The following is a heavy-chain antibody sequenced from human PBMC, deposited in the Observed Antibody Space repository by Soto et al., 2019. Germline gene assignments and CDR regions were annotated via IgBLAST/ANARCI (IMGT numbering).Heavy chain of an antibody. D-gene: IGHD3-22*01. J-gene: IGHJ6*03. V-gene: IGHV4-34*01. CDR3: ARSYQWLYNYYYFMDV. Sequence: SETLSLTCAVYGVSFIGYYWSWILQPPWKGLEWIGEINHSGSTNYNPSLKSRVTISVDTSKNQFSLKLSSVTAADTAVYYCARSYQWLYNYYYFMDVWGKGTTVTVSS. CDR2: INHSGST. CDR1: GVSFIGYY.